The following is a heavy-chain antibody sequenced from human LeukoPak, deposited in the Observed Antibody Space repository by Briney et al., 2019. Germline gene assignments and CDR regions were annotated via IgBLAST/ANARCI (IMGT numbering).Heavy chain of an antibody. CDR1: GGSISSGDYY. Sequence: KSSETLSLTCTVSGGSISSGDYYWSWIRQPPGKGLEWIGYIYYSGSTYYNPSLKSRVTISVDTSKNQFSLKLSSVTAADTAVYYCAREYCSSTSCLHYYYYYMDVWGKGTTVTVSS. J-gene: IGHJ6*03. CDR3: AREYCSSTSCLHYYYYYMDV. D-gene: IGHD2-2*01. V-gene: IGHV4-30-4*08. CDR2: IYYSGST.